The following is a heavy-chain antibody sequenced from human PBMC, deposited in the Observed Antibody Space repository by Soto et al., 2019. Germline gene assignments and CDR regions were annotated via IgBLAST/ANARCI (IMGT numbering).Heavy chain of an antibody. CDR1: GYTFTSYG. Sequence: GASVKVSCKASGYTFTSYGISWVRQAPGQGLEWMGWISAYNGNTNYAQKLQGRVTMTTDTSTSTAYMELRSLRSDDTAVYYCARDSSIAVAGPTGNYYYYYGMDVWGQGTTVNVSS. D-gene: IGHD6-19*01. V-gene: IGHV1-18*01. CDR3: ARDSSIAVAGPTGNYYYYYGMDV. J-gene: IGHJ6*02. CDR2: ISAYNGNT.